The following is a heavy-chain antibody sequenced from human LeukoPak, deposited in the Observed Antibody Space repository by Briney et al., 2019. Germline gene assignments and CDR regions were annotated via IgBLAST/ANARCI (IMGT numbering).Heavy chain of an antibody. Sequence: ASVKVSCKVSGYTLTELSMHWVRQAPGKGLEWMGGFDPEDGETIYAQKFQGRVTMTEDTSTDTAYMELSSLRSEDTAVYCCATDQTAAIGAFDIWGQGTMVTVSS. J-gene: IGHJ3*02. V-gene: IGHV1-24*01. D-gene: IGHD2-2*01. CDR3: ATDQTAAIGAFDI. CDR1: GYTLTELS. CDR2: FDPEDGET.